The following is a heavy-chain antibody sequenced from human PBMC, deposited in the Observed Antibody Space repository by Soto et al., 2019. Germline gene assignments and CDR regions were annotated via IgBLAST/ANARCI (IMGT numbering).Heavy chain of an antibody. CDR2: IYYSGST. V-gene: IGHV4-39*01. J-gene: IGHJ4*02. CDR3: ARNRYCSSTSCYETDY. D-gene: IGHD2-2*01. Sequence: QLLESGPGLVKPSETLSLTCTVSGGSISSSSYYWGWIRQPPGKGLEWIGSIYYSGSTYYNPSLKSRVTISVDTSKNQFSLKLSSVTAADTAVYYCARNRYCSSTSCYETDYWGQGTLVTVSS. CDR1: GGSISSSSYY.